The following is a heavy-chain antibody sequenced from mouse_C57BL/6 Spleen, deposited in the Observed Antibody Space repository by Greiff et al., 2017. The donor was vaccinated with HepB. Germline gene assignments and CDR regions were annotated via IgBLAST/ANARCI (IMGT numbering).Heavy chain of an antibody. CDR1: GYTFTDYY. D-gene: IGHD1-2*01. J-gene: IGHJ1*03. CDR3: ATPLLRGGVTWYFDV. V-gene: IGHV1-26*01. CDR2: INPNNGGT. Sequence: EVQLQQSGPELVKPGASVKISCKASGYTFTDYYMNWVKQSHGKSLEWIGDINPNNGGTSYNQKFKGKATLTVDKSSSTAYMELRSLTSEDSAVYYCATPLLRGGVTWYFDVWGTGTTVTVSS.